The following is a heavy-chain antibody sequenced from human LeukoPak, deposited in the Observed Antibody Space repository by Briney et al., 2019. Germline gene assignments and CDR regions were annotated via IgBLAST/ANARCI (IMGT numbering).Heavy chain of an antibody. J-gene: IGHJ5*02. Sequence: GASVKVSCKASGGTFSSYAISWVRQAPGQGLEWMGGIIPIFGTANYAQKFQGRVTITADESTSTAYMELSSLRSEDTAVYYCAKSAVAGTRWFDPWGQGTLVTVSS. D-gene: IGHD6-19*01. V-gene: IGHV1-69*13. CDR3: AKSAVAGTRWFDP. CDR1: GGTFSSYA. CDR2: IIPIFGTA.